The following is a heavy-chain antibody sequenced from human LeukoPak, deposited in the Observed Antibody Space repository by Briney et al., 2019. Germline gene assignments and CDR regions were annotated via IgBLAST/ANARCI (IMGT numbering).Heavy chain of an antibody. Sequence: PGGSLRLSCTASGFSFSTFWMNWVRQAPGKGLEWVANIKHGGSVKYYVDSVKGRFTISRDNAMQSLYLQMNSLRAEDTAVYYCAGGVSYWGRGTLVTVSS. CDR2: IKHGGSVK. CDR3: AGGVSY. J-gene: IGHJ4*02. V-gene: IGHV3-7*04. CDR1: GFSFSTFW.